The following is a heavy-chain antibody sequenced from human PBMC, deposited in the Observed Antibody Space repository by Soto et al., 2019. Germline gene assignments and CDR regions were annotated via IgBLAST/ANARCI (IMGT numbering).Heavy chain of an antibody. CDR1: RYTLTELS. D-gene: IGHD3-3*01. Sequence: SVEVSFKVSRYTLTELSMHWVRQAPGKGLEWMGGFDPEDGETIYAQKFQGRVTMTEDTSTDTAYMELSSLRSEDTAVYYCATGYDFWSGYQSSFDYWGQGTLVTVSS. CDR3: ATGYDFWSGYQSSFDY. CDR2: FDPEDGET. J-gene: IGHJ4*02. V-gene: IGHV1-24*01.